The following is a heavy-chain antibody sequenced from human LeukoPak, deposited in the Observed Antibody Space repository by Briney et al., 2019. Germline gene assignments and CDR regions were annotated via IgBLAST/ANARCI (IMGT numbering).Heavy chain of an antibody. J-gene: IGHJ5*02. V-gene: IGHV4-34*01. CDR1: GGSFSGYY. D-gene: IGHD6-6*01. CDR2: INHSGST. CDR3: ARHPTRRAIAARPFEDWFDP. Sequence: SETLSLTCAVYGGSFSGYYWSWIRQPPGKGLEWIGEINHSGSTNYNPSLKSRVTISVDTSKNQFSLKLSSVTAADTAVYYCARHPTRRAIAARPFEDWFDPWGQGTLVTVSS.